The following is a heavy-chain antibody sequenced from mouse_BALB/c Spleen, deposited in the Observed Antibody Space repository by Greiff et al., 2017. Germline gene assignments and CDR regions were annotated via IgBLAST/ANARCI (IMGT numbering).Heavy chain of an antibody. D-gene: IGHD2-4*01. CDR2: ISSGGSYT. CDR1: GFTFSSYG. CDR3: ASGDYDEY. J-gene: IGHJ2*01. V-gene: IGHV5-6*01. Sequence: EVKLVESGGDLVKPGGSLKLSCAASGFTFSSYGMSWVRQTPDKRLEWVATISSGGSYTYYPDSVKGRFTISRDNAKNTLYLQMSSLKSEDTAMYYCASGDYDEYWGQGTTLTVSS.